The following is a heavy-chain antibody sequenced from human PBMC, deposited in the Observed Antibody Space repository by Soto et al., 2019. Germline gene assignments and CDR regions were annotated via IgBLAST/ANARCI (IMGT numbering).Heavy chain of an antibody. Sequence: PSQTLSLTCVISVDSVSSNSAAWNWIRQSPSRGLEWLGRTYYRSKWYNDYAVSVKSRITINPDTSKNQFSLQLNSVTPEDTAVNYCAREMREIVRGVIPRKFNWFDPWGQGTLVTSPQ. CDR1: VDSVSSNSAA. J-gene: IGHJ5*02. D-gene: IGHD3-10*02. CDR2: TYYRSKWYN. CDR3: AREMREIVRGVIPRKFNWFDP. V-gene: IGHV6-1*01.